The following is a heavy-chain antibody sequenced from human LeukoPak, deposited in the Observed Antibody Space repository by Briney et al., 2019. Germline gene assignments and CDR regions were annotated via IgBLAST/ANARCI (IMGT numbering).Heavy chain of an antibody. V-gene: IGHV4-59*08. D-gene: IGHD3-10*01. CDR1: GGSISSYY. CDR3: ARQSRGDDY. J-gene: IGHJ4*02. CDR2: IYYSGST. Sequence: SETLSLTCTVSGGSISSYYWSWTRQPPGKGLEGIGYIYYSGSTNYNPSLKSRVTISVDTSKNQFSLKLSSVTAADTAVYYCARQSRGDDYWGQGTLVTVSS.